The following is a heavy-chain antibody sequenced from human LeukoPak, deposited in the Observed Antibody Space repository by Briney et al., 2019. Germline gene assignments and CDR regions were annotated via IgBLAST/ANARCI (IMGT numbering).Heavy chain of an antibody. D-gene: IGHD3-16*01. Sequence: PSETLSLTCTVSGGSISSYYWSWIRQPPGKGLEWIGYIYYSGSTNYNPSLKSRVTISVDTSKNQFSLKLSSVTAADTAAYYCARRVGGGPFDYWGQGTLVTVSS. CDR3: ARRVGGGPFDY. CDR2: IYYSGST. V-gene: IGHV4-59*01. J-gene: IGHJ4*02. CDR1: GGSISSYY.